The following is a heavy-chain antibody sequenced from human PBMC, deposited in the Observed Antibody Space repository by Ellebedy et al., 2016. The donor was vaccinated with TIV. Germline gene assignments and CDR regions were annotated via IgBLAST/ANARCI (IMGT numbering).Heavy chain of an antibody. J-gene: IGHJ3*02. CDR1: DVSITTNY. CDR2: IYYGGGT. CDR3: ARPYGSGWLGRSAFDI. Sequence: MPSETLSLTCTVSDVSITTNYWSWIRQTPGKGLEWIGYIYYGGGTNYNPSLKSRVTLSLDTSKNHFSLKLTSVTAADTAVYYCARPYGSGWLGRSAFDIWGPGTMLTVSS. V-gene: IGHV4-59*01. D-gene: IGHD6-19*01.